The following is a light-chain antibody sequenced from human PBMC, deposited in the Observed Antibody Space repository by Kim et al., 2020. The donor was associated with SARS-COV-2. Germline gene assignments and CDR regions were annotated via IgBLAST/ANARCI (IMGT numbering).Light chain of an antibody. J-gene: IGLJ2*01. Sequence: SYELTQPPSVSVSPGQPASITCSGDKLGDKYTCWYQQKPGQSPVLVIYQDNKRPSGLPNRCSGSNSGNTATLTSGGTQAMDEADYFCQAWDSSTVVFGGGTQLTVL. CDR3: QAWDSSTVV. V-gene: IGLV3-1*01. CDR1: KLGDKY. CDR2: QDN.